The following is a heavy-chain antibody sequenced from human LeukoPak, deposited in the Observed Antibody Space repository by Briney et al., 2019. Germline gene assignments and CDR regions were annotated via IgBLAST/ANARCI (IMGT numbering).Heavy chain of an antibody. D-gene: IGHD3-22*01. CDR1: GFTFSNYW. CDR2: INPDGSDT. CDR3: ARDYGRSLDY. Sequence: GGSLRLSCAASGFTFSNYWVHWVRQAPGKGLVWVSRINPDGSDTKYADSVKGRFTISGDNAKNTLDLQLNNLRVDDTAVYYCARDYGRSLDYWGQGTLVTVSS. V-gene: IGHV3-74*01. J-gene: IGHJ4*02.